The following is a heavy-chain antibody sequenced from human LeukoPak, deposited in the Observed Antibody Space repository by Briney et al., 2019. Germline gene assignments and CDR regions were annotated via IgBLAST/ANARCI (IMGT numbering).Heavy chain of an antibody. CDR2: ISYDGSNK. D-gene: IGHD3-10*01. J-gene: IGHJ4*02. CDR3: AKLPFGELSLLDY. CDR1: GFTFSSYA. Sequence: GRSLRLSCAASGFTFSSYAMHWVRQAPGKGLEWVAVISYDGSNKYYADSVKGRFTISRDNSKNTLYLQMNSLRAEDTAVYYCAKLPFGELSLLDYWGQGTLVTVSS. V-gene: IGHV3-30-3*02.